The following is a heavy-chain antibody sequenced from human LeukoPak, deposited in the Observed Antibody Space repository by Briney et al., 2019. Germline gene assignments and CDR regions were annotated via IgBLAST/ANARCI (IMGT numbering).Heavy chain of an antibody. CDR3: ARVGRPTSPGIAVAGKSAGVSAYYYGMDV. CDR1: GGTFSSYA. J-gene: IGHJ6*02. CDR2: INPNSGGT. V-gene: IGHV1-2*02. Sequence: ASVKVSCKASGGTFSSYAISWVRQAPGQGPEWMGWINPNSGGTNYAQKFQGRVTMTRDTSISTAYMELSRLRSDDTAVYYCARVGRPTSPGIAVAGKSAGVSAYYYGMDVWGQGTTVTVSS. D-gene: IGHD6-19*01.